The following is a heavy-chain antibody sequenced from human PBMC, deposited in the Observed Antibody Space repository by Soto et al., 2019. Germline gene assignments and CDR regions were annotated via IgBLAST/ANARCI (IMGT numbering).Heavy chain of an antibody. D-gene: IGHD5-18*01. CDR1: GFTFSSYG. CDR2: ISYDGSNK. V-gene: IGHV3-30*18. CDR3: AKVRGYSYGYRYYYYYYGMDV. Sequence: PGGSLRLSCAASGFTFSSYGMHWVRQAPGKGLEWVAVISYDGSNKYYADSVKGRFTISRDNSKNTLYLQMNSLRAEDTAVYYCAKVRGYSYGYRYYYYYYGMDVWGQGTTVTVSS. J-gene: IGHJ6*02.